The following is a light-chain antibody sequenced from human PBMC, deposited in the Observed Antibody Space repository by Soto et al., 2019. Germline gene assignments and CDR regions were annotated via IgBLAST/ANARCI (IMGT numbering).Light chain of an antibody. CDR1: ERIYSAY. CDR3: QQRSNWPLT. Sequence: EVVLTQSPGTLSLSRGERATLSCRASERIYSAYLGWYQQKPGQAPRLLIHDSSDRATGIPARFSGSGSGTDFTLTISSLEPEDVAVYYCQQRSNWPLTFGGGTKVDIK. V-gene: IGKV3-11*01. J-gene: IGKJ4*01. CDR2: DSS.